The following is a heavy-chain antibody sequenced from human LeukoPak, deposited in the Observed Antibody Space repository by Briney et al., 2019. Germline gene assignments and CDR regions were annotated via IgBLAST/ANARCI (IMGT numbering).Heavy chain of an antibody. D-gene: IGHD3-10*01. Sequence: SETLSLTCTVSGDSISSYYWNWIRQPPGKVLEWIGYIYSSGSTNYNPSLKSRVTISIDTSKNQFSLKLSSVTAADTAVYYCAKRVTGSGPFDYWGQGTLVTVTS. V-gene: IGHV4-4*09. J-gene: IGHJ4*02. CDR1: GDSISSYY. CDR3: AKRVTGSGPFDY. CDR2: IYSSGST.